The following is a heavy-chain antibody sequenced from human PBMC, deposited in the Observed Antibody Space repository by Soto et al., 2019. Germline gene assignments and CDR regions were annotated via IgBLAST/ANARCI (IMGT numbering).Heavy chain of an antibody. D-gene: IGHD3-10*01. J-gene: IGHJ6*02. Sequence: SLRLSCAASGFTFSNAWMNWVRQAPGKGLEWVGRIKSKTDGGTTDYAAPVKGRFTISRDDSKNTLYLQMNSLKTEDTAVYYCTTTVRGVESYGMDVWGQGTTVTVSS. V-gene: IGHV3-15*07. CDR2: IKSKTDGGTT. CDR3: TTTVRGVESYGMDV. CDR1: GFTFSNAW.